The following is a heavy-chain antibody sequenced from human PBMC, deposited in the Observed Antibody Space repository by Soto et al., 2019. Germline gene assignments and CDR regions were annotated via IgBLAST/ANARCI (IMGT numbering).Heavy chain of an antibody. CDR1: GFTFSSYA. Sequence: EVQLLESGGGLVQPGGSLRLSCAASGFTFSSYAMSGVRQAPGKGLEWVSAISGSGGSTYYADSVKGRFTISRDNSKNTLYLQMNSLRAEDTAVYYCAKDNKIEWCSSTSCYAFVYFDYWGQGTLVTVSS. D-gene: IGHD2-2*01. CDR2: ISGSGGST. V-gene: IGHV3-23*01. CDR3: AKDNKIEWCSSTSCYAFVYFDY. J-gene: IGHJ4*02.